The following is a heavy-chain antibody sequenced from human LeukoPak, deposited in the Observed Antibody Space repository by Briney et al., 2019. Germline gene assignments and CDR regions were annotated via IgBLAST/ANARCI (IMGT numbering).Heavy chain of an antibody. Sequence: PGGSLRLSCAASGFTFSSYSMNWVRQAPGKGLKWVSSISSSSSYIYYADSVKGRFTISRDNAKNSLYLQMNSLRAEDTAVYYCARASSIFGVVDHIWGQGTMVTVSS. CDR2: ISSSSSYI. V-gene: IGHV3-21*01. CDR1: GFTFSSYS. CDR3: ARASSIFGVVDHI. D-gene: IGHD3-3*01. J-gene: IGHJ3*02.